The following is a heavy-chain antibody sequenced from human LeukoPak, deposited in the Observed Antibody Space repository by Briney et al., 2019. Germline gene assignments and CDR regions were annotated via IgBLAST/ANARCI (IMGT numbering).Heavy chain of an antibody. V-gene: IGHV3-53*01. CDR3: ARGSGWLDY. Sequence: GGSLRLSCAASGFTASNTFMSWVRQAPGKGLEWVSVIYSVGTTYYADSVKGRFTISRDNSKNTLYLQTNSLRAEDTAVYYCARGSGWLDYWGQGTLVTVSS. J-gene: IGHJ4*02. CDR2: IYSVGTT. D-gene: IGHD6-19*01. CDR1: GFTASNTF.